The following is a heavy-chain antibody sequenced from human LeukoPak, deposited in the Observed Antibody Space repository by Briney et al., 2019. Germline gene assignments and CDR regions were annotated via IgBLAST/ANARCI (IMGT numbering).Heavy chain of an antibody. D-gene: IGHD6-13*01. CDR3: ARDTSWAAAGTGVDY. V-gene: IGHV1-18*01. Sequence: ASVKVSCKASGYTFTSYGISRVRQAPGQGLEWMGWISAYNGNTNYAQKLQGRVTMTTDTSTSTAYMELRSLRSDGTAVYYCARDTSWAAAGTGVDYWGQGTLVTVSS. J-gene: IGHJ4*02. CDR2: ISAYNGNT. CDR1: GYTFTSYG.